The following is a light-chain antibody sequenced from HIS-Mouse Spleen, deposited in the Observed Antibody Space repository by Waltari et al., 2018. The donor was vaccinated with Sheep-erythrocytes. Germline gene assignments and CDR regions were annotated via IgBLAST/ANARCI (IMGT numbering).Light chain of an antibody. CDR1: ALPKKY. CDR2: EDS. Sequence: SYELTQPPSVSVSPGQTARITCSGHALPKKYAYWYQQKSGQAPVLVIYEDSKRPSGIPERFSGSSSGTMATLTISGAQVEDDADYYCYSTDSSGNHWVFGGGTKLTVL. V-gene: IGLV3-10*01. CDR3: YSTDSSGNHWV. J-gene: IGLJ3*02.